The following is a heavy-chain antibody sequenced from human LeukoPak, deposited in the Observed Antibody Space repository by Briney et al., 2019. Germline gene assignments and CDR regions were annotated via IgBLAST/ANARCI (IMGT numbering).Heavy chain of an antibody. CDR1: GGSISSYY. CDR2: IYYSGST. Sequence: SETLSLTCTVSGGSISSYYWSWVRQPPGKGLEWIGYIYYSGSTYYNPSLKSRVTISVDTSKNQFSLKLSSVTAADTAVYYCARDSNRHYGMDVWGQGTTVTVSS. J-gene: IGHJ6*02. V-gene: IGHV4-59*12. D-gene: IGHD1-14*01. CDR3: ARDSNRHYGMDV.